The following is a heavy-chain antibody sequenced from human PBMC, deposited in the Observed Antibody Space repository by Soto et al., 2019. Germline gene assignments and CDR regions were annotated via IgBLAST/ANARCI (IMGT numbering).Heavy chain of an antibody. CDR2: IYYSGST. Sequence: PSETLSLTCTVSGGSINSGGYYWNWIRQRPGTGLEWIGQIYYSGSTYFNPSLKSRVTISLDTSQNQFSLWLSSVTVEDTAVYYCAGGRKPVYTITTSLVDYYYFVMAVWGQGTTVTVSS. V-gene: IGHV4-31*03. J-gene: IGHJ6*02. D-gene: IGHD4-4*01. CDR3: AGGRKPVYTITTSLVDYYYFVMAV. CDR1: GGSINSGGYY.